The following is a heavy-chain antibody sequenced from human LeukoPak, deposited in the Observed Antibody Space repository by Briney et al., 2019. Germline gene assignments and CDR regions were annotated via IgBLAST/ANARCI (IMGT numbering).Heavy chain of an antibody. Sequence: PSETLSLTCTVSGASISSSSYYWAWIRQPPGRGLEWIGNIYYSGSTYYNPSLKSRVTISVDTSKNHFSLKLSSVTAADTAVYYCARVDDYGDYVTSFDPWGQGTLVTVSS. J-gene: IGHJ5*02. CDR3: ARVDDYGDYVTSFDP. CDR1: GASISSSSYY. CDR2: IYYSGST. V-gene: IGHV4-39*02. D-gene: IGHD4-17*01.